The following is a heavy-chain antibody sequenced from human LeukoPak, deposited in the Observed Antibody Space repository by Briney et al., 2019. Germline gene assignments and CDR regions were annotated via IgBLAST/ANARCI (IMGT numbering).Heavy chain of an antibody. V-gene: IGHV3-23*01. CDR1: RFTFSSYA. D-gene: IGHD2-21*02. J-gene: IGHJ5*02. CDR2: MSGSGTGT. Sequence: GGSLRLSCAASRFTFSSYAMSWVRQAPGKGLEWVSAMSGSGTGTYYADSVKGRFTISRDNSKNTLYLQMNSLRAEDTAIYFCAKEAYCGGDCSRWFDPWGQGTLVTVSS. CDR3: AKEAYCGGDCSRWFDP.